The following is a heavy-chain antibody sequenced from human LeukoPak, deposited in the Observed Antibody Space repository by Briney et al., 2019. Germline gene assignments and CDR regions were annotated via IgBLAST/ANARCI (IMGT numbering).Heavy chain of an antibody. V-gene: IGHV1-18*01. CDR1: GYTFTSYG. Sequence: ASVKVSCKASGYTFTSYGISWVRQAPGQGLEWMGWISAYNGITNYAQKLQGRVTMTTDISTSTAYMELRSLRSDDTAVYYCARELEQWLTYYYFDYWGQGTLVTVSS. J-gene: IGHJ4*02. CDR2: ISAYNGIT. CDR3: ARELEQWLTYYYFDY. D-gene: IGHD6-19*01.